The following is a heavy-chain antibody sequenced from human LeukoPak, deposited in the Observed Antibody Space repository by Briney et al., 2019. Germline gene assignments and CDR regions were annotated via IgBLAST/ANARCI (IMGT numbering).Heavy chain of an antibody. J-gene: IGHJ4*02. V-gene: IGHV4-31*03. CDR3: ARGYDSSSYYYFDY. CDR2: IYYSGST. Sequence: PSETLSLTCTVPGGSISSGGYYWSWIRQHPAKGLEWIGYIYYSGSTDYNPSLKSRVTISVDTSKNQFSLKLNSVTAADTAVYYCARGYDSSSYYYFDYWGQGTLVTVSS. D-gene: IGHD3-22*01. CDR1: GGSISSGGYY.